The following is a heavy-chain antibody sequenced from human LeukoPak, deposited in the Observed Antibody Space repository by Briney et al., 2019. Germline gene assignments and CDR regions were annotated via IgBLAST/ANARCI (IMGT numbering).Heavy chain of an antibody. CDR1: GYTFTSYY. CDR3: ARQISSWPYYYYYGMDV. D-gene: IGHD6-13*01. Sequence: GASVKVSCKASGYTFTSYYMHWVRQAPGQGLEWMGIINPSGGSTSYAQKFQGRVTMTRDTSTSTVYMELSSLRSEDTAMYYCARQISSWPYYYYYGMDVWGQGTTVTVSS. CDR2: INPSGGST. V-gene: IGHV1-46*01. J-gene: IGHJ6*02.